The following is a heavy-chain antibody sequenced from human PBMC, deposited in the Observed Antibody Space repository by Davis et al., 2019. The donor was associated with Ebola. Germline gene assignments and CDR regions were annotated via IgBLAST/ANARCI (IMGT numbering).Heavy chain of an antibody. CDR1: GFTFSGSA. V-gene: IGHV3-73*01. CDR2: IRSKANSYAT. D-gene: IGHD5-18*01. J-gene: IGHJ4*02. CDR3: SMDKAVDTAMVMWGFNDY. Sequence: GESLKISCAASGFTFSGSAMHWVRQASGKGLEWVGRIRSKANSYATAYAASVKGRFTISRDDSKNTAYLQMNSLKTEDTAVYYCSMDKAVDTAMVMWGFNDYRGQGTLVTVSS.